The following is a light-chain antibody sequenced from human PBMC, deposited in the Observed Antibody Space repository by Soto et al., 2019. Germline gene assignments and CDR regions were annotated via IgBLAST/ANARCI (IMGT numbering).Light chain of an antibody. V-gene: IGKV1-5*03. CDR3: QQYNDNWT. Sequence: DIXMTQSPSTLSASVGDRVTITCRPSQSISSRLAWYQQKPGKAPKLLIYKATTLQSGVPSRFSGSGSGTEFTLAISILQPDDSATYYCQQYNDNWTFGQGTKV. J-gene: IGKJ1*01. CDR2: KAT. CDR1: QSISSR.